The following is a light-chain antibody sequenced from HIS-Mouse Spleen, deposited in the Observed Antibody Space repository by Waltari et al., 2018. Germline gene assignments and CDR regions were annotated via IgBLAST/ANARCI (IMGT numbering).Light chain of an antibody. Sequence: SYDLTQPPSVSVSPGQTARITCSVDALPKKYAYWYQQKSGQAPVLVIYEDSKRPSGIPERFSGSSSGTMATLAISGAQVEDEADYYCYSTDSSGNHRVFGGGTKLTVL. V-gene: IGLV3-10*01. CDR1: ALPKKY. J-gene: IGLJ2*01. CDR2: EDS. CDR3: YSTDSSGNHRV.